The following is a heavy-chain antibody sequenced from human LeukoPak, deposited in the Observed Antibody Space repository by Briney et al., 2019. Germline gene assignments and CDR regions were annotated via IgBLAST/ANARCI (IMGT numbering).Heavy chain of an antibody. J-gene: IGHJ3*02. CDR2: IGTAGDT. CDR1: GFTFSSYD. Sequence: GGSLRLSSAASGFTFSSYDMHWVRQATGKGLEWVSAIGTAGDTYYPGSVKGRFTISRENAKNSLYLQMNSLRAEDTAVYYCARGLYSSSTGDAFDIWGQGTMVTVSS. V-gene: IGHV3-13*01. CDR3: ARGLYSSSTGDAFDI. D-gene: IGHD6-6*01.